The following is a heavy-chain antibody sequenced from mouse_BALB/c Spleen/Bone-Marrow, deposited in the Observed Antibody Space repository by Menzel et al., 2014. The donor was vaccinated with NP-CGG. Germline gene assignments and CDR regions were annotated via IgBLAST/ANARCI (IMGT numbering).Heavy chain of an antibody. J-gene: IGHJ3*02. V-gene: IGHV5-6-5*01. CDR2: IGSSGST. D-gene: IGHD2-3*01. Sequence: LEESGGRLVTPGTPLTLTCTVSGFSLSSYYMTWVRQAPGKGLEWIGTIGSSGSTYYANWAKGRFTISKTSSTTVDLKMTSPTIEDTATYFCARDDGISDYWSFSLWGQGTLVTVS. CDR1: GFSLSSYY. CDR3: ARDDGISDYWSFSL.